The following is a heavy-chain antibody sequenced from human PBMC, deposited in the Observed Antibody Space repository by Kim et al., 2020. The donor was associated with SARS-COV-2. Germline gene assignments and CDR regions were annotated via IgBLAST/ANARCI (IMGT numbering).Heavy chain of an antibody. D-gene: IGHD3-22*01. V-gene: IGHV3-21*01. Sequence: GGSLRLSCAASGFTFSSYSMNWVRQAPGKGLEWVSSISSSSSYIYYADSVKGRFTISRDNAKNSLYLQMNSLRAEDTAVYYCARDSEYYYDSSARGLGVRVDAFDIWGQGTMVTVSS. CDR2: ISSSSSYI. CDR3: ARDSEYYYDSSARGLGVRVDAFDI. J-gene: IGHJ3*02. CDR1: GFTFSSYS.